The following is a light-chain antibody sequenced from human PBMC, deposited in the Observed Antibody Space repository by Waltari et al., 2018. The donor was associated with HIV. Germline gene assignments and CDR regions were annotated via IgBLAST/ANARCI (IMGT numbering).Light chain of an antibody. CDR2: SNN. CDR3: AAWDDSLNGWV. J-gene: IGLJ3*02. Sequence: QSVLPQPPSASGTPGQRVTIPCSRPCPNIGSNSVYWYQQLPGTAPKLLIYSNNQRPSGVPDRFAGSKSGTSASLAISGLQSEDEADYYCAAWDDSLNGWVFGGGTKLTVL. CDR1: CPNIGSNS. V-gene: IGLV1-44*01.